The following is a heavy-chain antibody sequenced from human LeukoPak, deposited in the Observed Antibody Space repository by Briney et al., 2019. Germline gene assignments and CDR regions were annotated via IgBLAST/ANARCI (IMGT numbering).Heavy chain of an antibody. CDR2: IRSKANSYAT. V-gene: IGHV3-73*01. CDR3: TGMAAAVYYGLDV. Sequence: PGGSLRLSCAASGFTFSDSAMHWVRQASGKGLEWVGRIRSKANSYATAYAASVKGRFTISRDDSKNTAYLQMNSLKTEDTAVYYCTGMAAAVYYGLDVWGQGTTVTVSS. J-gene: IGHJ6*02. D-gene: IGHD6-13*01. CDR1: GFTFSDSA.